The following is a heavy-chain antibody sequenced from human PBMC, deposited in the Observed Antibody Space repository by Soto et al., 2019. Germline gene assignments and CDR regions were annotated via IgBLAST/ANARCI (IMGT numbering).Heavy chain of an antibody. CDR3: ARSGSGSYYIY. D-gene: IGHD3-10*01. CDR1: GYILISYY. V-gene: IGHV1-46*01. Sequence: ASVKVSCKASGYILISYYRHWVRQAPGQGLEWMGIINPSGGSTTYAQKFQGRVTMTSDTSTSTVSMELSSLRSEDTAVYYCARSGSGSYYIYWGQGTLVTVSS. CDR2: INPSGGST. J-gene: IGHJ4*02.